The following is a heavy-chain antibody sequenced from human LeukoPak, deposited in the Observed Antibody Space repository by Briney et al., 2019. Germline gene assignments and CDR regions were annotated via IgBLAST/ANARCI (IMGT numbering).Heavy chain of an antibody. J-gene: IGHJ3*02. CDR1: GFTVSSNH. CDR2: IYSGGST. CDR3: ARAKFTTLAFDI. V-gene: IGHV3-66*01. D-gene: IGHD1-1*01. Sequence: GGSLRLSCAASGFTVSSNHMSWVRQAPGKGLEWVSVIYSGGSTYYADSVKGRFTISRDNSKNTLYLQMNSLRAEDTAVYYCARAKFTTLAFDIWGQGTMVTVSS.